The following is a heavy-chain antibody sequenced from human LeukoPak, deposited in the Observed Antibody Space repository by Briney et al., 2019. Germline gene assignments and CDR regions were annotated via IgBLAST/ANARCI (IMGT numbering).Heavy chain of an antibody. J-gene: IGHJ6*02. Sequence: PSETLSLTCAVYGGSFSGYYWSWIRQPPGKGLEWIGEINHSGSTNYNPSLKSRVTISVDTSKNQFSLKLSSVTAADTAVYYCARVRGVPRYYYYGMDVWGQGTTVTVSS. CDR1: GGSFSGYY. D-gene: IGHD3-10*01. V-gene: IGHV4-34*01. CDR3: ARVRGVPRYYYYGMDV. CDR2: INHSGST.